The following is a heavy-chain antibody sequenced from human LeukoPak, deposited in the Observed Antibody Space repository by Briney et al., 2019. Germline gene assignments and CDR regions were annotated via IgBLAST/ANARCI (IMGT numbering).Heavy chain of an antibody. CDR2: INPNSGGT. J-gene: IGHJ4*02. V-gene: IGHV1-2*02. CDR1: GYSFTGYF. CDR3: ARGTMEWVPFYY. Sequence: ASVKVSCRTSGYSFTGYFTHWVRQAPGQGLEWMGWINPNSGGTKYAQKFQGRVTMTRDTSISTAYMELSSLRSDDRAVYYCARGTMEWVPFYYWGQGTLVTVSS. D-gene: IGHD3-3*01.